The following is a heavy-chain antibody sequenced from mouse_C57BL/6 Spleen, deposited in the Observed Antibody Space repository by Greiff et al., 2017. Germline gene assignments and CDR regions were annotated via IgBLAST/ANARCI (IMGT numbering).Heavy chain of an antibody. V-gene: IGHV2-2*01. CDR2: IWSGGST. Sequence: QVQLKESGPGLVQPSQSLSITCAVSGFSLSSYGVHWVRQSPGKGLEWLGVIWSGGSTDYNAAFIFRLSISKDNSKSQVFFKMNSPQEYDTAIYYCSRAGGYSYYFDYWVQGTTLTVSS. J-gene: IGHJ2*01. D-gene: IGHD1-1*01. CDR3: SRAGGYSYYFDY. CDR1: GFSLSSYG.